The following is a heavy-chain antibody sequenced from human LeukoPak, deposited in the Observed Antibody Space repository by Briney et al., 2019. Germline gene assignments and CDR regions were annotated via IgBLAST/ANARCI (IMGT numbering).Heavy chain of an antibody. CDR1: GFTFSDYG. D-gene: IGHD1-26*01. J-gene: IGHJ3*02. Sequence: GGSLRLSCAASGFTFSDYGMSWVRQAPGKGLEWVSGINWSGGSTGYADSVKGRFTISRDNAKNSLYLQMTSLRAEDTALFYCSRGGTSYGAFDMWGQGTMVTVSS. V-gene: IGHV3-20*04. CDR2: INWSGGST. CDR3: SRGGTSYGAFDM.